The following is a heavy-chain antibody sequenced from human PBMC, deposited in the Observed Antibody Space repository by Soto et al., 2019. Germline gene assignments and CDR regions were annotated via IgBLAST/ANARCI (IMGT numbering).Heavy chain of an antibody. V-gene: IGHV3-7*01. CDR3: ARSHFPYGDPYYFDY. Sequence: GGSLRLSCAASGFTFSSYWMSWVRQAPGKGLEWVANIKQDGSEKYYVDSVKGRFTISRDNAKNSLYLQMNSLRAEDMAVYYCARSHFPYGDPYYFDYWGQGTLVTVSS. CDR2: IKQDGSEK. D-gene: IGHD4-17*01. J-gene: IGHJ4*02. CDR1: GFTFSSYW.